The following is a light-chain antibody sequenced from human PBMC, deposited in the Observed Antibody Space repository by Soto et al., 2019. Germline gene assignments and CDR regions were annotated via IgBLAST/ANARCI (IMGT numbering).Light chain of an antibody. J-gene: IGLJ2*01. CDR1: SNNIDSHNF. CDR3: CSYAGQTVF. CDR2: EDT. V-gene: IGLV2-23*01. Sequence: QSALTQPASVSGSPGQSITISGTVTSNNIDSHNFVSWYQQHPGKVPKLMIYEDTERPSGVSDRFSGSKSGRTASLTISGLQAEDEADYYCCSYAGQTVFFAGGTQLTVL.